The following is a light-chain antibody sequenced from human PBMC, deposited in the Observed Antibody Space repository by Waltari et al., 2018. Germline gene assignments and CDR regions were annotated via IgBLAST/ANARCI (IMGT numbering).Light chain of an antibody. CDR2: AAS. CDR3: QQLNSYPLT. CDR1: QAISSY. J-gene: IGKJ4*01. V-gene: IGKV1-9*01. Sequence: DIQLTQSPSFLSASVGDRVTITCRASQAISSYLAWYQQKPGKAPEVLISAASTLQSGVPSRFSGSGSGTEFTLTISSLQPEDFATDYCQQLNSYPLTFGGGTKVQIK.